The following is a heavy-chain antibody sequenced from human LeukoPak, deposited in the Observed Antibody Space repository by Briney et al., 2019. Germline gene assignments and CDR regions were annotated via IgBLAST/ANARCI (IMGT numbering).Heavy chain of an antibody. Sequence: VASVKVSCKASGYTFTSYYMHWVRQAPGQGLEWMGIIDPSGGSTSYAQKFQGRVTMTRDTSTSTAYMELSSLRSEDTAVYYCARDSSGYCFDYWGQGTLVTVSS. CDR1: GYTFTSYY. CDR2: IDPSGGST. D-gene: IGHD3-22*01. J-gene: IGHJ4*02. CDR3: ARDSSGYCFDY. V-gene: IGHV1-46*01.